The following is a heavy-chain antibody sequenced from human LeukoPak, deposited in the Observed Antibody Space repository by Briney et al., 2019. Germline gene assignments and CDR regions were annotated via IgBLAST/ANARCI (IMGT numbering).Heavy chain of an antibody. Sequence: SQTLSLTCSISGDSVSANSAAWNRIRQSPSRGIEWLGRTYYKSKWYNDYAVPVKSRITINPDTSKNQFSLQLNSVTPEDTAAYYCARGGITVAGLDYWGQGTLVTVSS. CDR1: GDSVSANSAA. V-gene: IGHV6-1*01. CDR3: ARGGITVAGLDY. D-gene: IGHD6-19*01. J-gene: IGHJ4*02. CDR2: TYYKSKWYN.